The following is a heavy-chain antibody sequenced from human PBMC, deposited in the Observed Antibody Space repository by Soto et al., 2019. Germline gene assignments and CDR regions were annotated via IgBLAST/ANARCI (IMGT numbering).Heavy chain of an antibody. CDR2: IYPGDSDT. V-gene: IGHV5-51*01. CDR1: GYTFSSYW. Sequence: XESLKLSWQCSGYTFSSYWIALVLQMPGKGLEWMGIIYPGDSDTRYSPSFQGQVTISVDKSITTAYLQWSSLKASDTAMYYCARGYCTDTICDPWFDPWGQGTLVTVSS. D-gene: IGHD2-8*02. J-gene: IGHJ5*02. CDR3: ARGYCTDTICDPWFDP.